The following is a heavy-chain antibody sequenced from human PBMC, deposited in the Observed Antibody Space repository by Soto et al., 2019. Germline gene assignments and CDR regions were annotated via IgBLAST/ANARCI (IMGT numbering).Heavy chain of an antibody. D-gene: IGHD2-2*02. V-gene: IGHV4-28*03. CDR2: IYYSGTT. Sequence: SETLSLTCAVSGYSISSSNWWGWIRQPPGKGLEWIGYIYYSGTTYYNPSLKSRVTMSVDTSKNQFSLKLTSVTAADTAVYYCARERLLEGSCISISCYSWFDPWGQGTLVTVSS. J-gene: IGHJ5*02. CDR3: ARERLLEGSCISISCYSWFDP. CDR1: GYSISSSNW.